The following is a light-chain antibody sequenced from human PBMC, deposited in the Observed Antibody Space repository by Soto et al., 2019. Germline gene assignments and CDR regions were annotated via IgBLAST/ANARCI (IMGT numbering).Light chain of an antibody. CDR3: QQYGGSPYT. J-gene: IGKJ2*01. CDR1: RTVDSDS. Sequence: ENVLTQSPGTLSLSPGDRASLSCRAARTVDSDSLAWYQQKPGQAPRLLIYGASNRATGIPDRFSGSGSGTDFTLNISGLEPEDFAVYFCQQYGGSPYTFGQGTRLDIK. V-gene: IGKV3-20*01. CDR2: GAS.